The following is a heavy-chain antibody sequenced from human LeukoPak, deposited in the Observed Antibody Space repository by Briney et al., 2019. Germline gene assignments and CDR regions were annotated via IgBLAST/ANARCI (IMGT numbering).Heavy chain of an antibody. CDR3: TRPRITMVRGAKDGYYYGMDV. CDR1: GFTFSGSA. V-gene: IGHV3-73*01. J-gene: IGHJ6*02. D-gene: IGHD3-10*01. CDR2: IRSKANSYAT. Sequence: PGGSLRLSCAASGFTFSGSAMPWVRQASGKGLEWVGRIRSKANSYATAYAASVKGRFTISRDDSKNTAYLQMNSLKTEDTAVYYCTRPRITMVRGAKDGYYYGMDVWGQGTTVTVSS.